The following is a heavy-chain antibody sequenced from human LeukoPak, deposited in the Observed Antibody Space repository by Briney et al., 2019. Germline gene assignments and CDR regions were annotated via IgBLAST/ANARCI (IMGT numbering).Heavy chain of an antibody. J-gene: IGHJ4*02. V-gene: IGHV3-33*01. D-gene: IGHD3-22*01. Sequence: GGSLRLSCAASGFTFSSYGMHWVRQAPGKGLEWVAVIWYDGSNKYYADSVKGRFTISRDNSKNTLYLQMNSLRAEDTAVYHCARDPYYYDSSGYLSYFDYWGQGTLVTVSS. CDR1: GFTFSSYG. CDR3: ARDPYYYDSSGYLSYFDY. CDR2: IWYDGSNK.